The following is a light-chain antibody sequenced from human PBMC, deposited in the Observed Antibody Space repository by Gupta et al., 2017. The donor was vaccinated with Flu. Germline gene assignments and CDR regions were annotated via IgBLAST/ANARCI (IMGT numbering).Light chain of an antibody. CDR2: AAA. CDR3: QQLNRYPFT. CDR1: QGISSS. J-gene: IGKJ4*01. V-gene: IGKV1-9*01. Sequence: DIQLTQSPSFLSASVGDRVTITCRASQGISSSLAWYQQKPGKAPKLLIYAAATLQSGVPSRFSGSGSGTDFTLTITNLQTEDFATYYCQQLNRYPFTFGGGTKVEI.